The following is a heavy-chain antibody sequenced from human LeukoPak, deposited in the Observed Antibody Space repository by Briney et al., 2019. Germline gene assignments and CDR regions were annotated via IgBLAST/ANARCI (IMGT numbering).Heavy chain of an antibody. J-gene: IGHJ3*02. Sequence: SETLSLTCTLSGGSITTYFWSWIRQAPGKGLEWIGFINYSGSTNSNPALKSRLTMSIDTSRNHFSLKLSSVTAADTAVYYCARGLYCGGDCYPDGFDIWGQGTMVTVSS. D-gene: IGHD2-21*02. CDR2: INYSGST. V-gene: IGHV4-59*01. CDR3: ARGLYCGGDCYPDGFDI. CDR1: GGSITTYF.